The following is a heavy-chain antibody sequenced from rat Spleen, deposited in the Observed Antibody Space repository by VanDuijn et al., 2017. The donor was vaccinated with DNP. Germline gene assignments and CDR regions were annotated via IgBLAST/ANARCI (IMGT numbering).Heavy chain of an antibody. Sequence: EVRLVESGGGLVQPGRSLKLSCAASGFTFSDYYMAWVRQAPTKGLELVAYISYFGDNTYPGVSVKGRFTISRDNAKSTLYLQMNSLRSEYMATYYCARHGRRVYDYWGQGVMVTVSS. CDR1: GFTFSDYY. J-gene: IGHJ2*01. V-gene: IGHV5-22*01. D-gene: IGHD1-11*01. CDR2: ISYFGDNT. CDR3: ARHGRRVYDY.